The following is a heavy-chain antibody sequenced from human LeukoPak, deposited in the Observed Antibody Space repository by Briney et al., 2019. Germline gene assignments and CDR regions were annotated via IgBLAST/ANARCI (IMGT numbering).Heavy chain of an antibody. J-gene: IGHJ3*02. Sequence: PGRSLRLSCAASGFTFSSYGVHWVRQAPGKGLEWVAVIWYDGSNKYYADSVKGRFTISRDNSKNTLYLQMNSLRAEDTAVYYCAREYYYDSSGYYRQTGAFDIWGQGTMVTVSS. CDR2: IWYDGSNK. D-gene: IGHD3-22*01. CDR3: AREYYYDSSGYYRQTGAFDI. CDR1: GFTFSSYG. V-gene: IGHV3-33*01.